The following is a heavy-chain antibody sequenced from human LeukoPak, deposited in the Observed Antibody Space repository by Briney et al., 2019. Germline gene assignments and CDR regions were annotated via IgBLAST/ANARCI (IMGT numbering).Heavy chain of an antibody. V-gene: IGHV4-4*02. CDR1: GGSISSSNW. CDR3: ARAIAVAGPFDY. Sequence: PSGTLSLTCAVSGGSISSSNWWSWVRQPPGKGLEWIGEIYHSGSTNYNPSLKSRVTISVDTSKNQFSLKLSSVTAADTAVYYCARAIAVAGPFDYWGQGTLVTVSS. J-gene: IGHJ4*02. CDR2: IYHSGST. D-gene: IGHD6-19*01.